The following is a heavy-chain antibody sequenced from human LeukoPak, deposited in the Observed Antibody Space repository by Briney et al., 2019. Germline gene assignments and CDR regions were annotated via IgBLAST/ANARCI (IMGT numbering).Heavy chain of an antibody. J-gene: IGHJ6*02. CDR3: AREGSSSLVWDFYHGMDV. V-gene: IGHV1-69*04. CDR1: GGTFSSYT. Sequence: GASVKVSCKASGGTFSSYTISWVRQAPGQGLEWMGRIIPILGIANYAQKFQGRVTITADKSTSTAYMELSSLRSEDTAVYYCAREGSSSLVWDFYHGMDVWGQGTTVTVSS. CDR2: IIPILGIA. D-gene: IGHD6-6*01.